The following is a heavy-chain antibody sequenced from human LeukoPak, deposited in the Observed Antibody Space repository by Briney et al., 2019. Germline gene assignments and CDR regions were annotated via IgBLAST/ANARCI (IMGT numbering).Heavy chain of an antibody. CDR1: GFTFSSYS. Sequence: PGGSLRLSCAASGFTFSSYSMNWVRQAPGKGLEWVSSISSSSSYIYYADSVKGRFTISRDNANNSLYLQMNSLRAEDTAVYYCARDAVVVVPAAIHPWGQGTLVTVSS. J-gene: IGHJ5*02. CDR2: ISSSSSYI. V-gene: IGHV3-21*01. D-gene: IGHD2-2*02. CDR3: ARDAVVVVPAAIHP.